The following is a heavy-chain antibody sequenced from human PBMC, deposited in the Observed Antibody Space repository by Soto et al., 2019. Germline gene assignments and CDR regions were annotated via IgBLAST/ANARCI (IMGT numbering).Heavy chain of an antibody. J-gene: IGHJ4*02. CDR2: VNPIVGMS. Sequence: QVQLVQSGAEVKKPGSSVKVSCTASGGTFNSYTIHWVRQAPGQGLEWVGRVNPIVGMSNSAQKFQGRVTITADNSTSKAYMDLTSLKSEDTAVYYCATSYGSGSAHFDYWGQGTLVTVSS. CDR1: GGTFNSYT. V-gene: IGHV1-69*02. D-gene: IGHD3-10*01. CDR3: ATSYGSGSAHFDY.